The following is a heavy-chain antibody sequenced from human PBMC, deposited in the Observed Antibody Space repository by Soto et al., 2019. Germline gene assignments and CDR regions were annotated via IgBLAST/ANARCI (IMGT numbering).Heavy chain of an antibody. J-gene: IGHJ5*02. CDR3: APAPPDYGDYGWFDP. Sequence: GGSLRLSCAASGFTFDDYAMHWVRQAPGKGLEWVSGISWNSGSIGYADSVKGRFTISRDNAKNSLYLQMNSLRAEDTALYYCAPAPPDYGDYGWFDPWGQGTLVTVSS. D-gene: IGHD4-17*01. V-gene: IGHV3-9*01. CDR1: GFTFDDYA. CDR2: ISWNSGSI.